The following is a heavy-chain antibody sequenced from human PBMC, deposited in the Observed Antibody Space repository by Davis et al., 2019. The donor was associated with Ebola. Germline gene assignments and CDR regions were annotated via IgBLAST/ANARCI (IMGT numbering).Heavy chain of an antibody. V-gene: IGHV3-21*01. Sequence: GGSLRLSCAASGFTFSSNSMNWVRQAPGKGLEWVSFISSSSNYIYYADSVKGRFTVSRDNAKNTLYLQMNSLRGEDTAVYYCARVQAYYDSSGYYSDAFDIWGQGTMVTVSS. CDR1: GFTFSSNS. CDR3: ARVQAYYDSSGYYSDAFDI. J-gene: IGHJ3*02. D-gene: IGHD3-22*01. CDR2: ISSSSNYI.